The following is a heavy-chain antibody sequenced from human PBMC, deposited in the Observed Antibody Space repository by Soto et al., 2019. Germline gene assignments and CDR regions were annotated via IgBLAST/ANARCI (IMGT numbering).Heavy chain of an antibody. CDR3: VRSLAARLKWFDP. CDR2: IKQDGSEK. Sequence: PGGSLRLSCAASGFTFSSYWMSWVRQAPGKGLEWVANIKQDGSEKYYVDSVKGRFTISRDNAKNSLYLQMNSLRAEDTAVYYCVRSLAARLKWFDPWGQGTLVTVSS. V-gene: IGHV3-7*01. CDR1: GFTFSSYW. J-gene: IGHJ5*02. D-gene: IGHD6-6*01.